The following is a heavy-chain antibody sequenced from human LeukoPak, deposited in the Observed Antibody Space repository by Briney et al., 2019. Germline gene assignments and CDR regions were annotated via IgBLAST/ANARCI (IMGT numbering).Heavy chain of an antibody. Sequence: GGSLRLSCAASGFTFTDYSMTWVRQAPGKGLEWVASISTVSTYKFYSDSVKGRFTISRDNDKNIMYLQMSSLSAEDTAVYYCARDGSGFYLYYYMDVWGRGTPVTVSS. D-gene: IGHD6-25*01. CDR1: GFTFTDYS. CDR2: ISTVSTYK. J-gene: IGHJ6*03. V-gene: IGHV3-21*01. CDR3: ARDGSGFYLYYYMDV.